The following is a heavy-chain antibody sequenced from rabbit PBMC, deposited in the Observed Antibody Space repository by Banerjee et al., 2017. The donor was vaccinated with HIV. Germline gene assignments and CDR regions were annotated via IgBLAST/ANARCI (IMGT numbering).Heavy chain of an antibody. CDR2: IYAGSSGST. CDR3: ARKMVMLVMLMLPDYYGMDL. CDR1: GFSFSSSYY. D-gene: IGHD6-1*01. Sequence: QSLEESGGGLVKPGASLTLTCTASGFSFSSSYYMCWVRQAPGKGLEWIACIYAGSSGSTYYASWAKGRFTISKTSSTTVTLQMTSLTAADTATYFCARKMVMLVMLMLPDYYGMDLWGPGTLVTVS. J-gene: IGHJ6*01. V-gene: IGHV1S40*01.